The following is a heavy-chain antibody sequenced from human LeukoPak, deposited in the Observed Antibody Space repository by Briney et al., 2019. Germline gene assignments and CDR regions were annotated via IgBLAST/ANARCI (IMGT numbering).Heavy chain of an antibody. CDR2: IYYSGST. Sequence: SETLSLTCTVSGGXISSSSYYWGWIRQPPGKWLQWIGSIYYSGSTYYNPSLKSRVTISVDTSKNQFSLKLNSATAADTAVYYCARRLSTRSYYLDDWGQGTLVTVSS. J-gene: IGHJ4*02. V-gene: IGHV4-39*01. D-gene: IGHD2/OR15-2a*01. CDR1: GGXISSSSYY. CDR3: ARRLSTRSYYLDD.